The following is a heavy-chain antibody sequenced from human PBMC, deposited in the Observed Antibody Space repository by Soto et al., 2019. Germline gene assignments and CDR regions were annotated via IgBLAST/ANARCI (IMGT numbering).Heavy chain of an antibody. J-gene: IGHJ4*02. CDR1: SGSVNSSNW. CDR3: ATDPAAAGTFDY. D-gene: IGHD6-13*01. Sequence: QVQLRESGPGLVKPSGTLFLTCAVSSGSVNSSNWWSWVRQPPGKGLEWIGEIYHGGSANYNPSLRSPVTMSVDKSKNQVFLQLSSVTAADTAVYYCATDPAAAGTFDYWGQGNLVTVSS. V-gene: IGHV4-4*02. CDR2: IYHGGSA.